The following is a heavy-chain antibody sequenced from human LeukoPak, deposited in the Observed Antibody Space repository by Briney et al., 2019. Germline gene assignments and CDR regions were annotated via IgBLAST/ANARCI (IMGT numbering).Heavy chain of an antibody. D-gene: IGHD2-21*02. V-gene: IGHV3-30-3*01. CDR3: ARENLGDCYFDY. J-gene: IGHJ4*02. Sequence: PGGSLRLSCAASGFTFSRHAMHWVRQAPGKGLEWVSVISYDGSNKYYADSVKGRFTISRDNSRSTLYPQMNSLRTEDTAVYYCARENLGDCYFDYWGQGTLVTVSS. CDR2: ISYDGSNK. CDR1: GFTFSRHA.